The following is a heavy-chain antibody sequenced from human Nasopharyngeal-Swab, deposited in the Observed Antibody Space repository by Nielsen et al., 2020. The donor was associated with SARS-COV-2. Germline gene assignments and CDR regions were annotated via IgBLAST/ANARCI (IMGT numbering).Heavy chain of an antibody. CDR2: IYPGDSDT. CDR1: RYSFTSYW. J-gene: IGHJ6*02. D-gene: IGHD4-17*01. V-gene: IGHV5-51*01. CDR3: ASLYGNYYYGMDV. Sequence: GESLKISCKGSRYSFTSYWIGWVRQMPGKGLEWMGIIYPGDSDTRYSPSFQGQVTISADKSISTAYLQWSSLKASDTAMYYCASLYGNYYYGMDVWGQGTTVTVSS.